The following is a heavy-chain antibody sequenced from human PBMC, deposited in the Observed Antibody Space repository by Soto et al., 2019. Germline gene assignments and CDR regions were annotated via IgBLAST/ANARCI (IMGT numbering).Heavy chain of an antibody. D-gene: IGHD2-15*01. Sequence: PSETLSLTCTVSGGSISSHYWSWIRQPPGQGLEWIGYIYYSGSTNYNPFLKSRVTISVDTSKNQFSLRLSSVTAADTAVYYCARARMVWFDPWGQGTLVTVSS. CDR2: IYYSGST. V-gene: IGHV4-59*08. J-gene: IGHJ5*02. CDR3: ARARMVWFDP. CDR1: GGSISSHY.